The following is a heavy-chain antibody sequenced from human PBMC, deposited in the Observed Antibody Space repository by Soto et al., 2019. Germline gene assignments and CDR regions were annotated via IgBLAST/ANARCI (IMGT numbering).Heavy chain of an antibody. D-gene: IGHD3-10*01. CDR2: ISHTGIT. Sequence: SETLSLTCTVSGGSISGYFWTWIRQPPGKGLEWIGCISHTGITNYNSSLKSRVTMSVDTSKNQFSLRVSSLTAADTAVYYCARKEYYFDYWGQGILVTVSS. J-gene: IGHJ4*02. CDR1: GGSISGYF. V-gene: IGHV4-59*01. CDR3: ARKEYYFDY.